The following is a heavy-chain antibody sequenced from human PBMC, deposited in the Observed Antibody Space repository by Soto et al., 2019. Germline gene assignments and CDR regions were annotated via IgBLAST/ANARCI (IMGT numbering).Heavy chain of an antibody. CDR2: IDPSDSYT. V-gene: IGHV5-10-1*01. D-gene: IGHD2-21*02. J-gene: IGHJ3*02. CDR1: GYSFTSYW. CDR3: ASFVVVTASVAFDI. Sequence: GESLKISCKGSGYSFTSYWISWVRQMPGKGLEWMGRIDPSDSYTNYSPSFQGHVTISADKSISTAYLQWSSLKASDTAMYYCASFVVVTASVAFDIWGQGTMVTVSS.